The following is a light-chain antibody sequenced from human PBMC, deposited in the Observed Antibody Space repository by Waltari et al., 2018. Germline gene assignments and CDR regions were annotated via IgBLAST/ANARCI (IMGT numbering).Light chain of an antibody. V-gene: IGLV2-11*01. Sequence: QSALTQPRSVPRSPGQSSTTSCPGTGSDVADSNFVSWYQQHPGEAPTLVIYDVSEPPSGVPDRFSGSKSGNSASLSVSGLQAEDEAVYYCCSYTGTWVFGGGTKLTVL. CDR1: GSDVADSNF. CDR3: CSYTGTWV. CDR2: DVS. J-gene: IGLJ3*02.